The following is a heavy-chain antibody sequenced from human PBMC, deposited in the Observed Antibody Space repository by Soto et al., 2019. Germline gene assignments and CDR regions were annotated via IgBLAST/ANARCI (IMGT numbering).Heavy chain of an antibody. V-gene: IGHV4-39*01. CDR3: ARHTCSGGSCYSYYYYYGMDV. Sequence: SETLSLTCTVSGGSISSSSYYWGWIRQPPGKGLEWIGSIYYSGSTYYNPSLKSRVTISVDTSKNQFSLKLSSVTAADTAVYYCARHTCSGGSCYSYYYYYGMDVWGQGTTVTVSS. CDR1: GGSISSSSYY. CDR2: IYYSGST. J-gene: IGHJ6*02. D-gene: IGHD2-15*01.